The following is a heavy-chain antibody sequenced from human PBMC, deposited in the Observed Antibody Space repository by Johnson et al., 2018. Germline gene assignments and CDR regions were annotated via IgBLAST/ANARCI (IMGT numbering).Heavy chain of an antibody. Sequence: VQLVQSGGDLVQXGGSLRVSCAASGFIFRNYWMSWVRQAPGTGLEWVANIKQDGSEKYYVDSVKGRFTIPRDNAKNSLYLQMNSLRAEDTAVYYCARDKGWVYGGMDVWGRGTTVTVSS. J-gene: IGHJ6*02. V-gene: IGHV3-7*01. CDR1: GFIFRNYW. D-gene: IGHD2/OR15-2a*01. CDR2: IKQDGSEK. CDR3: ARDKGWVYGGMDV.